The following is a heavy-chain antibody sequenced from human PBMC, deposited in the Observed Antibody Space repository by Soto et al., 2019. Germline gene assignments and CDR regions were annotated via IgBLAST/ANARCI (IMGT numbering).Heavy chain of an antibody. J-gene: IGHJ1*01. CDR1: GFTFSRHG. Sequence: PGGSLRLSCAASGFTFSRHGMQWARQAPGKGLEWVALIWYDGTRESYADSVKGRFTISRDQSESTLYLQMNRLRADDTAVYYCPRDISFGAYDLWGQGTLVTVSS. CDR3: PRDISFGAYDL. V-gene: IGHV3-33*01. CDR2: IWYDGTRE. D-gene: IGHD1-1*01.